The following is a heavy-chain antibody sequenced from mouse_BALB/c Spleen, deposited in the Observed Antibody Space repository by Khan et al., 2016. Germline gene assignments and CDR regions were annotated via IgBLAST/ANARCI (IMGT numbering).Heavy chain of an antibody. J-gene: IGHJ4*01. CDR2: IYPYNGGT. V-gene: IGHV1S29*02. CDR3: ARVVLLRYAMDY. D-gene: IGHD1-1*01. CDR1: GYTFTDYN. Sequence: EVQLLESGPELVKPGASVKISCKASGYTFTDYNMHWVKQSHGKSLEWIGYIYPYNGGTGYNQKFKSKATLTVDNSSSTAYMELRSLTSEDSAVYYCARVVLLRYAMDYWGQGTSVTVSS.